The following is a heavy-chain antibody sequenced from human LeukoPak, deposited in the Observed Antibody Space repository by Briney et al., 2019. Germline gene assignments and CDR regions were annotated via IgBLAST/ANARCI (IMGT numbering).Heavy chain of an antibody. Sequence: PSETLSLTCAVYGGSFSGYYWSWIRQPPGKGLERIGEINHSGSTNYNPSLKSRVTISVDTSKNQFSLKLSSVTAADTAVYYCARSLKISGSYFNYWGQGTLVTVSS. CDR2: INHSGST. V-gene: IGHV4-34*01. J-gene: IGHJ4*02. D-gene: IGHD1-26*01. CDR3: ARSLKISGSYFNY. CDR1: GGSFSGYY.